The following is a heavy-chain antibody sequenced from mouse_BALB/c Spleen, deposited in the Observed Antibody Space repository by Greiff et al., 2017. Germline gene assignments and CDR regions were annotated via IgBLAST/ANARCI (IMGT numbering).Heavy chain of an antibody. Sequence: VQLQQSGPGLVQPSQSLSITCTVSGFSLTSYGVHWVRQSPGKGLEWLGVIWSGGSTDYNAAFISRLSISKDNSKSQVFFKMNSLQADDTAIYYCARITTVVATGNYYAMDYWGQGTSVTVSS. CDR2: IWSGGST. V-gene: IGHV2-4-1*01. CDR1: GFSLTSYG. J-gene: IGHJ4*01. D-gene: IGHD1-1*01. CDR3: ARITTVVATGNYYAMDY.